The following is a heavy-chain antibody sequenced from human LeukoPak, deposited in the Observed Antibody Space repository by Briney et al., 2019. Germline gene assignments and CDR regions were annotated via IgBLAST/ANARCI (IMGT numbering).Heavy chain of an antibody. J-gene: IGHJ4*02. V-gene: IGHV3-30*18. CDR3: AKEVRYFSGYDY. CDR1: GFTFRNYG. Sequence: GGSLRLSCAASGFTFRNYGMHWGRQAPGKGLEWVAVISPDGSNERYADSVRGRVTASRDNSKNTLYLQMSSLRAEDTAIYYCAKEVRYFSGYDYWGQGTLVTVSS. CDR2: ISPDGSNE. D-gene: IGHD5-12*01.